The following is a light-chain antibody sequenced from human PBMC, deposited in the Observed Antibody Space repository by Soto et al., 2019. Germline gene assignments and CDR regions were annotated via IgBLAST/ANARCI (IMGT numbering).Light chain of an antibody. Sequence: EIVMTQSPATLSVSPGERATLSCRASQSVSSNLAWYQQKPGQAPRLLIYGASTRATGIPARFSGSGSGTEFTLTITSLQSEDFAVYYCQQYNNWPPPWFTFCQGTKLEIK. CDR1: QSVSSN. V-gene: IGKV3-15*01. CDR3: QQYNNWPPPWFT. CDR2: GAS. J-gene: IGKJ2*01.